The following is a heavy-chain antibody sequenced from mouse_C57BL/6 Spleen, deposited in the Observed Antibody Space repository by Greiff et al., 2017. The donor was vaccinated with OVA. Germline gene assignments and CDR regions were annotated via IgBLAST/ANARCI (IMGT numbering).Heavy chain of an antibody. CDR1: GYTFTDYE. J-gene: IGHJ3*01. CDR3: PRDPFAY. Sequence: QVQLKESGAELVRPGASVTLSCKASGYTFTDYEMHWVKQTPVHGLEWIGAIDPETGGTAYNQKFKGKAILTADKSSSTAYMELRSLTSEDSAVYYCPRDPFAYWGQGTLVTVSA. CDR2: IDPETGGT. V-gene: IGHV1-15*01.